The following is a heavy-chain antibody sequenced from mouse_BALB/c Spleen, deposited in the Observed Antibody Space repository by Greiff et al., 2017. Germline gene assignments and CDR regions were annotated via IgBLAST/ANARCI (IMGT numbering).Heavy chain of an antibody. D-gene: IGHD2-14*01. Sequence: EVKLMESGPGLVKPSQSLSLTCSVTGYSITSGYYWNWIRQFPGNKLEWMGYISYDGSNNYNPSLKNRISITRDTSKNQFFLKLNSVTTEDTATYYCAREGTYYRYEAYWGQGTLVTVSA. CDR2: ISYDGSN. CDR3: AREGTYYRYEAY. V-gene: IGHV3-6*02. CDR1: GYSITSGYY. J-gene: IGHJ3*01.